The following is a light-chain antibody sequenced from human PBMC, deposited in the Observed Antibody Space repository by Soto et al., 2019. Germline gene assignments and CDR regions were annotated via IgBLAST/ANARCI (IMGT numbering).Light chain of an antibody. CDR1: SSNIGAGYD. CDR2: GNS. V-gene: IGLV1-40*01. CDR3: QSYDSSLSGFDVV. J-gene: IGLJ2*01. Sequence: QAVVTQPPSVSGAPGQRVTISCTGSSSNIGAGYDVHWYQQLPGTAPKLLIYGNSNRPSGVPDRFSGSKSGTSASLAITGLQAEDEADYYCQSYDSSLSGFDVVFGGATKVTVL.